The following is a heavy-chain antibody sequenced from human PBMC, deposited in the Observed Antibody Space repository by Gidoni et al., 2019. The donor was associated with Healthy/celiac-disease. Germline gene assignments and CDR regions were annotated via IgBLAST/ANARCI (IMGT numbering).Heavy chain of an antibody. V-gene: IGHV1-69*01. CDR3: ARGRDIVVVPAAPAPHYYYYYYMDV. CDR2: IIPIFGTA. Sequence: QVQLVQSGAEVKKPGSSVKVSCKASGGTFSSYAISWVRQAPGQGLEWMGGIIPIFGTANYAQKFQGRVTITADESTSTAYMELSSLRSEDTAVYYCARGRDIVVVPAAPAPHYYYYYYMDVWGKGTTVTVSS. CDR1: GGTFSSYA. D-gene: IGHD2-2*01. J-gene: IGHJ6*03.